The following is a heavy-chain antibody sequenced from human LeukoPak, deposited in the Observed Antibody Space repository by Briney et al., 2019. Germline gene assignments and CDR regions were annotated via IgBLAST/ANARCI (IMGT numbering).Heavy chain of an antibody. D-gene: IGHD1-1*01. Sequence: HPGGSLRLSCVVSGFTFSTYGMGWVRQAPGEGLEWVSTITRSGSYTYYAGSVKGRFTISRDNSKNTLYLQMNSLRAEDTAVYYCARDPELERRAFDYWGQGTLVTVSS. CDR2: ITRSGSYT. CDR1: GFTFSTYG. V-gene: IGHV3-23*01. J-gene: IGHJ4*02. CDR3: ARDPELERRAFDY.